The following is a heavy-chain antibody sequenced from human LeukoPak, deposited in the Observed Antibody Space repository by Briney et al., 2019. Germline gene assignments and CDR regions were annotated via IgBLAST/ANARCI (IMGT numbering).Heavy chain of an antibody. CDR2: ISSIENTI. V-gene: IGHV3-48*01. J-gene: IGHJ3*02. CDR1: GFTFSSFS. D-gene: IGHD2-8*01. CDR3: ARDRSRYCNYGLCYTPDAFAI. Sequence: GGSLRLSCAASGFTFSSFSMNWFRQAPGKGLEWVSYISSIENTIYYAASVKGRFTISRDNARNSLYLQMNSLRGEDTAVYYCARDRSRYCNYGLCYTPDAFAIWGQGTLVTVSS.